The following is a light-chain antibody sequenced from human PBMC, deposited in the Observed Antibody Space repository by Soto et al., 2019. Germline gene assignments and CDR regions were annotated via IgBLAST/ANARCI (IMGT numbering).Light chain of an antibody. Sequence: DIKMTQSPSTLSASVGDRVTITCRASQSISNWLAWYQHKPGKAPKLLIYDGSSLETGVPSRFSGSGYGTGFTLTISSLQPDDFATYYCQQYHSLFTFGQGTELEIK. CDR1: QSISNW. V-gene: IGKV1-5*01. J-gene: IGKJ2*01. CDR2: DGS. CDR3: QQYHSLFT.